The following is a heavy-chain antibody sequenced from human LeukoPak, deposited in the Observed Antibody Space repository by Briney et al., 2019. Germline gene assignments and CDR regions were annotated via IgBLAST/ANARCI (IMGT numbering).Heavy chain of an antibody. J-gene: IGHJ4*02. CDR1: GFTFSDYY. V-gene: IGHV3-23*01. Sequence: GGSLRLSCAASGFTFSDYYMSWIRQAPGKGLEWVSAISGSGGSTYYADSVKGRFTISRDNSKNTLYLQMNSLRAEDTAVYYCAKATQLWPPFDYWGQGTLVTVSS. CDR2: ISGSGGST. CDR3: AKATQLWPPFDY. D-gene: IGHD5-18*01.